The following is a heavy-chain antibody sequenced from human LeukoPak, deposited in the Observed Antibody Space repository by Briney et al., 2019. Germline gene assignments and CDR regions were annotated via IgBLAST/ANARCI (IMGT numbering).Heavy chain of an antibody. CDR2: INAGNGNT. V-gene: IGHV1-3*01. CDR3: ASLRYSSGWYDY. D-gene: IGHD6-19*01. Sequence: ASVKVSCKASGYTFTSYAMHWVRQAPGQRLEWMGWINAGNGNTKYSQKFQGRVTITRDTSASTAYMELSGLRSEDTAVYYCASLRYSSGWYDYWGQGTLVTVSS. CDR1: GYTFTSYA. J-gene: IGHJ4*02.